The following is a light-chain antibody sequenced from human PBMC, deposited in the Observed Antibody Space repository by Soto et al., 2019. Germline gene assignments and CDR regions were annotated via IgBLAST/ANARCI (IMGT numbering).Light chain of an antibody. Sequence: EIVLTQSPATLSLSPGERGTLSCRASQSVSTYLAWYQQKPGQAPRLLIYDASKRATGIPARFSGSGSGTAFTLIITSLEPEDCGVYYCQQRSNWPPTWTFGQGTKVEI. CDR1: QSVSTY. CDR2: DAS. V-gene: IGKV3-11*01. CDR3: QQRSNWPPTWT. J-gene: IGKJ1*01.